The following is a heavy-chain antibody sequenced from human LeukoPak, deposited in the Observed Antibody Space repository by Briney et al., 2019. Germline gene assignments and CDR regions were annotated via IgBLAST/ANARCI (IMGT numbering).Heavy chain of an antibody. D-gene: IGHD6-13*01. Sequence: ASVKVSCKVSGYTLTELSMHWVRQAPGKGLEWMGGFDPEDGETIYAQKFQGRVTMTEDTSTDTAYMELSSLRSEDTAVYYCARDGFRVAAAGPAGHYYYYYGMDVWGQGTTVTVSS. CDR1: GYTLTELS. CDR2: FDPEDGET. J-gene: IGHJ6*02. V-gene: IGHV1-24*01. CDR3: ARDGFRVAAAGPAGHYYYYYGMDV.